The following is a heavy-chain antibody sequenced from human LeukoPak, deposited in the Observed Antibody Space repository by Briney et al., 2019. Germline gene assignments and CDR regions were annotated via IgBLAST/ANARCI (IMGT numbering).Heavy chain of an antibody. Sequence: PGGPLRLSCAASGFTFSSYSMNWVRQAPGKGLGRVSSISSSSSYIYYADSVKGRFTISRDNAKNSLYLQMNSLRAEDTAVYYCAIPTGGGYSYGYFDYWGQGTLVTVSS. V-gene: IGHV3-21*01. CDR2: ISSSSSYI. D-gene: IGHD5-18*01. CDR3: AIPTGGGYSYGYFDY. CDR1: GFTFSSYS. J-gene: IGHJ4*02.